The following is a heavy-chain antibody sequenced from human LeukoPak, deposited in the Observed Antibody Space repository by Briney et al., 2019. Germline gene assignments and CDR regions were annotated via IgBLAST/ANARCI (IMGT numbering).Heavy chain of an antibody. D-gene: IGHD3-10*01. V-gene: IGHV1-18*01. Sequence: ASVKVSCKASGYTFTSYGISWVRQAPGQGLEWMGWISAYNGNTNYAQKLQGRVTMTTDTSTSTAYMELRSLRSDDTAVYYCARSKRPAYYYGSGSYYSDHWGQGTLVTVSS. CDR2: ISAYNGNT. CDR3: ARSKRPAYYYGSGSYYSDH. CDR1: GYTFTSYG. J-gene: IGHJ4*02.